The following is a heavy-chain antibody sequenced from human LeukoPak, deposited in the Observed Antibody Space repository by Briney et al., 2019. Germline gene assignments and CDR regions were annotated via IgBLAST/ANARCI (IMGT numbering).Heavy chain of an antibody. D-gene: IGHD3-3*01. V-gene: IGHV1-18*01. Sequence: GTSVKVSCKASGYTFTSYGISWVRQAPGQGLEWMGWISAYNGNTNYAQKLQGRVTMTTDTSTSTAYMELRSLRSDDTAVYYCARDLFRRITIFGVANQKVVWFDPWGQGTLVTVSS. CDR1: GYTFTSYG. J-gene: IGHJ5*02. CDR2: ISAYNGNT. CDR3: ARDLFRRITIFGVANQKVVWFDP.